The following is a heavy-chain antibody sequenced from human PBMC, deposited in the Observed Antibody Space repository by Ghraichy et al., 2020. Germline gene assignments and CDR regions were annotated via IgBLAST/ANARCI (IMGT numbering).Heavy chain of an antibody. CDR1: GGSISSYY. CDR2: IYYSGST. CDR3: ARHIVVVTANPRRAFDI. V-gene: IGHV4-59*08. D-gene: IGHD2-21*02. Sequence: SETLSLTCTVSGGSISSYYWSWIRQPPGKGLEWIGYIYYSGSTNYNPSLKSRVTISVDTSKNQFSLKLSSVTAADTAVYYCARHIVVVTANPRRAFDIWGQGTMVTVSS. J-gene: IGHJ3*02.